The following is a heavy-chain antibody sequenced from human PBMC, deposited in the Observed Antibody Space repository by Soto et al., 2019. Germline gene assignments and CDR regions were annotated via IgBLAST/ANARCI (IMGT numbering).Heavy chain of an antibody. CDR2: IYYSGST. Sequence: SETLSLTCTVSGGSIISYYWSWIPQPPWKGLEWIGYIYYSGSTNYNPSLKRRVTISVDTSKNQFSLKLSSVTAADTAVYYCARGSGYDPGGFDYWGTGTLSTVSS. J-gene: IGHJ4*02. D-gene: IGHD5-12*01. CDR1: GGSIISYY. CDR3: ARGSGYDPGGFDY. V-gene: IGHV4-59*08.